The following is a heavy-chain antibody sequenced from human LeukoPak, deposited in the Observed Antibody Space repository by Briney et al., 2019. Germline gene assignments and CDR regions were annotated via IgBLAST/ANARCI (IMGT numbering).Heavy chain of an antibody. CDR1: GGSFSGYY. Sequence: PSETLSLTCAVYGGSFSGYYWSWIRQPPGKGLEWIGEINHSRSTNYNPSLKSRVTISVDTSKNQFSLKLSSVTAADTAVYYCARVHSSWYTFDYWGQGTLVTVSS. CDR2: INHSRST. J-gene: IGHJ4*02. D-gene: IGHD6-13*01. CDR3: ARVHSSWYTFDY. V-gene: IGHV4-34*01.